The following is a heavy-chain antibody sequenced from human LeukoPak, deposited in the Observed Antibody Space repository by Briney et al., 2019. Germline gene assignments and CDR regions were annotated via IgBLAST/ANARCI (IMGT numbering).Heavy chain of an antibody. CDR2: IYTSGDT. CDR1: GGSLSNYY. CDR3: AREATESGYPYYVDY. D-gene: IGHD5-12*01. Sequence: PSETLSLTCTVSGGSLSNYYWSWIRQPAGKGLEWIGRIYTSGDTNYNPSLKSRVSLSVDTSNNQFSLKLNSVTAADTAVYYCAREATESGYPYYVDYWGQGILVTVSS. V-gene: IGHV4-4*07. J-gene: IGHJ4*02.